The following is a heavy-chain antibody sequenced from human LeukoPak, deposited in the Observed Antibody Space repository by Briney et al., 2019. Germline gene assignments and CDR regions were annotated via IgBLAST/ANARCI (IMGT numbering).Heavy chain of an antibody. CDR3: ARDSDEYYYGSGSYPFDY. CDR1: GFTFSSYS. CDR2: ISSSSSYI. J-gene: IGHJ4*02. D-gene: IGHD3-10*01. Sequence: GGSLRLSCAASGFTFSSYSMNWVRQAPGKGLEWVSSISSSSSYIYYADSVKGRFTISRGNAKNSLYLQMNSLRAEDTAVYYCARDSDEYYYGSGSYPFDYWGQGTLVTVSS. V-gene: IGHV3-21*01.